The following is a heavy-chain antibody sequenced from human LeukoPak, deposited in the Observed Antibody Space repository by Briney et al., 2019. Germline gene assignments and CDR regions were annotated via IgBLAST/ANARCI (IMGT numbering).Heavy chain of an antibody. CDR2: INTNTGNP. V-gene: IGHV7-4-1*02. Sequence: ASVKVSCKASGYTFTSYAMNWVRQAPGQGLEWMGWINTNTGNPTYAQGFTGRFVFSLDTSVSTAYLQISSLKAEDTAVYYCASSPKYYYDSSGYYYADWGQGTLVTVSS. J-gene: IGHJ4*02. CDR1: GYTFTSYA. D-gene: IGHD3-22*01. CDR3: ASSPKYYYDSSGYYYAD.